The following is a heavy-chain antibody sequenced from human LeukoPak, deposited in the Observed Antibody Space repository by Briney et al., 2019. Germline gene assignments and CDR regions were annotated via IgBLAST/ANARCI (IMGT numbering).Heavy chain of an antibody. Sequence: GESLKISCAASGFTFSSYAMSWVRQAPGKGLEWVSAISGSGGSTYYADSVKGRFTISRDNSKNTLYLQMNSLRAEDTAVYYCAKAATIFGVVRGRGSYYFDYWGQGTLVTVSS. V-gene: IGHV3-23*01. D-gene: IGHD3-3*01. CDR2: ISGSGGST. CDR1: GFTFSSYA. CDR3: AKAATIFGVVRGRGSYYFDY. J-gene: IGHJ4*02.